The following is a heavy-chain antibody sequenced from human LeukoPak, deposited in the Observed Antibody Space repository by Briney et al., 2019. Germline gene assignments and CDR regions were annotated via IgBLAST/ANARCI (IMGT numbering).Heavy chain of an antibody. CDR2: ISGSGGST. J-gene: IGHJ5*02. V-gene: IGHV3-23*01. Sequence: PGGSLRLSCAASGFTFSSNPMAWVRQAPGKGLEWVSFISGSGGSTYFADSVKGRFTISRDNSKNTLYLQMNSLRAEDTAVYYCAKADTVVTYFDPWGQGTLVTVSS. D-gene: IGHD4-23*01. CDR3: AKADTVVTYFDP. CDR1: GFTFSSNP.